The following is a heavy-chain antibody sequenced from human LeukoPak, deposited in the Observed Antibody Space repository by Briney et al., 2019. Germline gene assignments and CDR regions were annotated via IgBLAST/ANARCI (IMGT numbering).Heavy chain of an antibody. CDR3: ARAGYCSGGSCYLKPSRHKYYLDY. Sequence: SETLSLTCAVYGGSFSGYYWSWIRQPPGKGLEWIGEINHSGSTNYNPSLKSRVTISVDTSKNQFSLKLSSVTAADTAVYYCARAGYCSGGSCYLKPSRHKYYLDYWGQGTLVTVSS. V-gene: IGHV4-34*01. D-gene: IGHD2-15*01. CDR1: GGSFSGYY. CDR2: INHSGST. J-gene: IGHJ4*02.